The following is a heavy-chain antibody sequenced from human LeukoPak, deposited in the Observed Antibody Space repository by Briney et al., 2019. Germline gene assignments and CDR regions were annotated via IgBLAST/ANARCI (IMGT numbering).Heavy chain of an antibody. V-gene: IGHV3-30*18. CDR3: AKGLSSYGSGSPFDY. J-gene: IGHJ4*02. Sequence: GGSLRLSCAASGFTFSSYGMHWVRQAPGKGLEWVAVISYDGSNKYYADSVKGRFTISRDNSKNTLYLQMNSLRAEDTAVYYCAKGLSSYGSGSPFDYWGQGTLVTVSS. CDR1: GFTFSSYG. CDR2: ISYDGSNK. D-gene: IGHD3-10*01.